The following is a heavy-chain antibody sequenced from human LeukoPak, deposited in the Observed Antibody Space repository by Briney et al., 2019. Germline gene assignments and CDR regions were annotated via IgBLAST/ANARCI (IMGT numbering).Heavy chain of an antibody. Sequence: RGSLRLSCAVSGFTYSSYAMSWVRQAPGKGLEWVSSISGSGGSTYYADSVKGRFTISRDNSKNTLYLQMNSLRAEDTAVYYCAKGGLGCSSTSCFDYWGQGTLVTVSS. J-gene: IGHJ4*02. CDR2: ISGSGGST. CDR3: AKGGLGCSSTSCFDY. V-gene: IGHV3-23*01. D-gene: IGHD2-2*01. CDR1: GFTYSSYA.